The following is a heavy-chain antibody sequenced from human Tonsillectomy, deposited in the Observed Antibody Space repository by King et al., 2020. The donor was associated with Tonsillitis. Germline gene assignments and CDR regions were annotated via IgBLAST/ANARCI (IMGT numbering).Heavy chain of an antibody. CDR2: IYYRGST. Sequence: LQLQESGPGLVKPSETLSLTCTVSGGSISSSSYYWGGIRQPPGKGLEWIGSIYYRGSTYYNTSLKSRVTISVDTSKNQFSLKLSSVTAAVTAVYYCARHIYSVYDPFHYWGQGTLVTVSS. CDR3: ARHIYSVYDPFHY. CDR1: GGSISSSSYY. J-gene: IGHJ4*02. D-gene: IGHD5/OR15-5a*01. V-gene: IGHV4-39*01.